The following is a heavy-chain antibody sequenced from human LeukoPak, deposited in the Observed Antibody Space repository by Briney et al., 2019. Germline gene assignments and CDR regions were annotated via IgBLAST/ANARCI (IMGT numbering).Heavy chain of an antibody. CDR1: GFSLSTSGVG. Sequence: SGPTLVNPTQTLTLTCTFSGFSLSTSGVGVGWIRQPPGKALEWLALIYWDDDKRYSPSLKSRLTITKDTSKNQVVLTMTNMDPVDTATYYCAHRRHYYDSSGCDIYDAFDIWSQGTMVTVSS. CDR3: AHRRHYYDSSGCDIYDAFDI. J-gene: IGHJ3*02. CDR2: IYWDDDK. D-gene: IGHD3-22*01. V-gene: IGHV2-5*02.